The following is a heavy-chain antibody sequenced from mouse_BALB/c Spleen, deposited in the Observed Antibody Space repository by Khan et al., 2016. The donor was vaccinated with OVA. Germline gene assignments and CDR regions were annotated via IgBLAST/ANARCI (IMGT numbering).Heavy chain of an antibody. CDR1: GYSITSDYA. J-gene: IGHJ4*01. D-gene: IGHD2-4*01. Sequence: EVKLLESGPGLVKPSQSLSLTCTVTGYSITSDYAWNWIRQFPGNKLEWMGYISYSGSTNYNPSLKSRISISRATSKNQFFLKLNSVTTEDTATYYCAREGYDYDYAMDYWGQGTSGTVSS. V-gene: IGHV3-2*02. CDR2: ISYSGST. CDR3: AREGYDYDYAMDY.